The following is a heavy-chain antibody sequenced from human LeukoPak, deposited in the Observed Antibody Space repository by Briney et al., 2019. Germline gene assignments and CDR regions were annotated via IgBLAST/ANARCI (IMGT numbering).Heavy chain of an antibody. V-gene: IGHV4-59*08. CDR3: ARRQGSGGRKLDY. J-gene: IGHJ4*02. CDR2: LYDSGST. Sequence: SETLSLTCTVSGGSIRNYYWSWIRQPPGKGLEWIGNLYDSGSTNYNPSLKSRVTISVDTSKNQFSLKLSSVTAADTAVYYCARRQGSGGRKLDYWGQGTLVTVSS. D-gene: IGHD6-19*01. CDR1: GGSIRNYY.